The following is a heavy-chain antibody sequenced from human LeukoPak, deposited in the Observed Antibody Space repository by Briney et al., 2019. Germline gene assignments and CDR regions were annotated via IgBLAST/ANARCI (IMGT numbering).Heavy chain of an antibody. CDR1: GFTLSSYA. D-gene: IGHD5-18*01. V-gene: IGHV3-23*01. CDR2: ISDSGGSA. CDR3: ARGRGYSYGSVFDY. J-gene: IGHJ4*02. Sequence: GGSLRLSCAASGFTLSSYAMSWVRQAPGKGLEWVSAISDSGGSAYYADSVKGRFTISRDNSKNTLYLQMNSLRAEDTAVYYCARGRGYSYGSVFDYWGQGTLVTVSS.